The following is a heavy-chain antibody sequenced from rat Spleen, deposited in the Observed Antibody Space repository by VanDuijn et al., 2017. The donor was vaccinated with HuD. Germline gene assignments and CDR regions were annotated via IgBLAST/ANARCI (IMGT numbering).Heavy chain of an antibody. CDR2: ISYGDSFGHSST. CDR3: ATDRPGARMEA. Sequence: EVQMVESGGGLVQPGRSLKLSCAASGFTFSDYGMAWVRQAPTKGLEWVATISYGDSFGHSSTYYRDSVKGRFTISRDNAKSTLSLQMDSLRSEETATYHCATDRPGARMEAWGQGASVTVSS. V-gene: IGHV5-29*01. CDR1: GFTFSDYG. D-gene: IGHD5-1*01. J-gene: IGHJ4*01.